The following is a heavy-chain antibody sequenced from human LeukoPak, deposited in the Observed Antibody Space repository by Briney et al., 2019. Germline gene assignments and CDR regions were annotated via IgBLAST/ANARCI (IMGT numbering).Heavy chain of an antibody. CDR3: ARDGEVGIVVVPAALFDY. CDR2: ISYDGSNK. J-gene: IGHJ4*02. D-gene: IGHD2-2*03. Sequence: PGRSLRLSCAASGFTFSSYAMHWVRQAPGKGLEWVAVISYDGSNKYYADSVKGRFTISRDNSKSTLYLQMNSLRAEDTAVYYCARDGEVGIVVVPAALFDYWGQGTLVTVSS. CDR1: GFTFSSYA. V-gene: IGHV3-30*01.